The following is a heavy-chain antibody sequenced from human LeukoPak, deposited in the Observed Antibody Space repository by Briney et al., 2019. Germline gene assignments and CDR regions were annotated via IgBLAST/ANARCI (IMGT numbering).Heavy chain of an antibody. J-gene: IGHJ4*02. CDR3: AGILTGYYKSPGY. CDR1: GFTFSSYS. Sequence: PGGSLRLSCAASGFTFSSYSMNWVRQAPGKGLEWVSSISSSSSYIYYADSVKGRFTISRDNAKNSLYLQMNCLRAEDTAVYYCAGILTGYYKSPGYWGQGTLVTVSS. V-gene: IGHV3-21*01. CDR2: ISSSSSYI. D-gene: IGHD3-9*01.